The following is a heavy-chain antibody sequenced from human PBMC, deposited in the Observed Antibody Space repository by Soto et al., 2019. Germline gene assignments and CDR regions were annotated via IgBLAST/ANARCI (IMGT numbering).Heavy chain of an antibody. CDR1: GFTFSSHA. Sequence: EVQLLESGGGLVQPGGSLRLSCAGSGFTFSSHAVNWVRQAPGKGLECVSSITNTGGSTYYADSVKGRFTISRDNSKNTVYLQMSSLRAEDTAVYYCAKAGYGSGSYYTLSFDYWGQGSLVTVSS. CDR3: AKAGYGSGSYYTLSFDY. V-gene: IGHV3-23*01. J-gene: IGHJ4*02. D-gene: IGHD3-10*01. CDR2: ITNTGGST.